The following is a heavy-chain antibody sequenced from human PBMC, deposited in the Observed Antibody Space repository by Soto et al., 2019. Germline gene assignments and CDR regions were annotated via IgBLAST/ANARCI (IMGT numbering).Heavy chain of an antibody. V-gene: IGHV4-34*01. CDR2: INHSGST. J-gene: IGHJ6*03. CDR3: ARGRGYCSGGSCYSLYYYYYMDV. D-gene: IGHD2-15*01. Sequence: SETLSLTCAVYGGSFSGYYWSWIRQPPGKGLEWIGEINHSGSTNYNPSLKSRVTISVDTSKNQFSLKLSSVTAADTSVYYCARGRGYCSGGSCYSLYYYYYMDVWGKGTTVTVSS. CDR1: GGSFSGYY.